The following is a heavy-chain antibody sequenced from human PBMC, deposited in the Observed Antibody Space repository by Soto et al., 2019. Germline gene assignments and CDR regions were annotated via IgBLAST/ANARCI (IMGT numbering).Heavy chain of an antibody. D-gene: IGHD2-15*01. CDR3: ARTVGWLDP. Sequence: SQTLSLTCAISGDSVSSNSAAWNWISQSPSRGLEWLGRTYYRSKWYKEYAASVKSRITINPDTSKNQFSLQLNSVSPEDTAVYYCARTVGWLDPWGQGTQVTVSS. CDR1: GDSVSSNSAA. J-gene: IGHJ5*02. V-gene: IGHV6-1*01. CDR2: TYYRSKWYK.